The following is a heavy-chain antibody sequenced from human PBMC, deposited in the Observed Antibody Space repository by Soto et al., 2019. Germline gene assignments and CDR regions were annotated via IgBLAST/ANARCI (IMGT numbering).Heavy chain of an antibody. CDR1: GYTFTSYG. CDR3: ARDRNSGVLGY. Sequence: QVQLVQSGAEVKKPGASVKVSGKASGYTFTSYGISWVRQAPGQGLEWMGWISAYNGNTNYTQKIQDRITMTKDTTTNTDYMELRSLTSDATAVNYHARDRNSGVLGYWGQGTLVTVSS. V-gene: IGHV1-18*01. CDR2: ISAYNGNT. D-gene: IGHD2-8*01. J-gene: IGHJ4*02.